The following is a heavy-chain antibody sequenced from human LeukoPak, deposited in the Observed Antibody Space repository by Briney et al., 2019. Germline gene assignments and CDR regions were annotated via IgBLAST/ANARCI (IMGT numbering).Heavy chain of an antibody. V-gene: IGHV3-30*18. CDR3: AKGRVYGDYINDYYYYYGMDV. J-gene: IGHJ6*02. D-gene: IGHD4-17*01. CDR1: GFTFDDYG. Sequence: GGSLRLSCAASGFTFDDYGMSWVRQAPGKGLEWVAVISYDGSNKYYADSVKGRFTISRDNSKNTLYLQMNSLRAEDTAVYYCAKGRVYGDYINDYYYYYGMDVWGQGTTVTVSS. CDR2: ISYDGSNK.